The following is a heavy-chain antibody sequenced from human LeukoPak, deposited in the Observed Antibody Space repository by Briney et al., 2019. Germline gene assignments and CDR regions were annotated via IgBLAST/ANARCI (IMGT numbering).Heavy chain of an antibody. CDR2: IRNKAYGGTT. CDR1: GFTVSSNY. J-gene: IGHJ6*03. Sequence: PGGSLRLSCAASGFTVSSNYMSWVRQAPGKGLEWVGFIRNKAYGGTTEYAASVKGRFTISRDDSKSIAYLQMNSLEIEDTGVYYCTRGSYYMDVWGKGATVTVSS. V-gene: IGHV3-22*01. CDR3: TRGSYYMDV. D-gene: IGHD3-10*01.